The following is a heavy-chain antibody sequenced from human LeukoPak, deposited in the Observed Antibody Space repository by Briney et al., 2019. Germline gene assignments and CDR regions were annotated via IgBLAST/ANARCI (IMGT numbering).Heavy chain of an antibody. CDR1: GFTFSSYN. Sequence: PGGSLRLSCEASGFTFSSYNMNWVRQAPGKRLEWVSSITSSSSYVFYADSVKGRFTISGDNAKNSLYLQMNSLRAEDTAVYYCARDLRLYYDSSGETYYFDYWGQGTLVTVSS. CDR3: ARDLRLYYDSSGETYYFDY. D-gene: IGHD3-22*01. CDR2: ITSSSSYV. J-gene: IGHJ4*02. V-gene: IGHV3-21*01.